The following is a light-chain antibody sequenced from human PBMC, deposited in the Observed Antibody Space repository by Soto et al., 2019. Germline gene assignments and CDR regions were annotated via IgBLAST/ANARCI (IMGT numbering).Light chain of an antibody. V-gene: IGKV1-12*01. Sequence: IQMTQSPSSVSASVGDRVTITCRASQGISSWLAWYQQKPGKAPKLLIYDASSLESGVPSRFSGSGSGTEFTLTINSLQPEDFATYYCLQHNNYPITFGQGTRLEVK. J-gene: IGKJ5*01. CDR2: DAS. CDR1: QGISSW. CDR3: LQHNNYPIT.